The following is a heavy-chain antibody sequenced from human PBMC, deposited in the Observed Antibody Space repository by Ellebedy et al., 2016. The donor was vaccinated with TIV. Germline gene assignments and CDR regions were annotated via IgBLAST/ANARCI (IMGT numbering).Heavy chain of an antibody. J-gene: IGHJ4*02. CDR2: INSDGSST. CDR1: GFTFSTYW. V-gene: IGHV3-74*01. CDR3: ARDSRGLPWSPHSGFYFDY. Sequence: GGSLRLSCAGSGFTFSTYWMHWVRQAPGKGLVWVSRINSDGSSTTYADSVKGRFTISRDNAKNTLYLQMNSLRAEDTAVYYCARDSRGLPWSPHSGFYFDYWGQGILVTASS. D-gene: IGHD4-23*01.